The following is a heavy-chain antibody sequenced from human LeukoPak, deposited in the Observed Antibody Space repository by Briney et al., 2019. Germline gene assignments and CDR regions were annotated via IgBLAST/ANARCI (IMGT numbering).Heavy chain of an antibody. J-gene: IGHJ4*02. D-gene: IGHD1-1*01. Sequence: GGSLRLSCAASGFTVSSNYMNWVRQAPGKGLEWVSGIYVDGSTYYADSVKGRFTISRDNSRNTLYLQMNSLRAEDTAVYYCARDPLAYYFDYWGQGTLVTVSS. CDR2: IYVDGST. CDR3: ARDPLAYYFDY. CDR1: GFTVSSNY. V-gene: IGHV3-53*01.